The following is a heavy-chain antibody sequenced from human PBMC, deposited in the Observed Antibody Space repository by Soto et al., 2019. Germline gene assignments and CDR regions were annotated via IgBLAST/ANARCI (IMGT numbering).Heavy chain of an antibody. CDR1: GDSVSSNSAA. D-gene: IGHD3-22*01. CDR3: ARDGSGYYDSSGYYLFDY. Sequence: SETLSLTCAISGDSVSSNSAAWNWIRQSPSRGLEWLGRTYYRSKWYNDYAVSVKSRITINPDTSKNQFSLQLNSVTPEDTAVYYCARDGSGYYDSSGYYLFDYWGQGTLVTVSS. J-gene: IGHJ4*02. CDR2: TYYRSKWYN. V-gene: IGHV6-1*01.